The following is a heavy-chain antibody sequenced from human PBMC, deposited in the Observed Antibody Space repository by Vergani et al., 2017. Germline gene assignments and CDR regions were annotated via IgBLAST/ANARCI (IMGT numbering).Heavy chain of an antibody. Sequence: QVQLVESGGGVVQPGRSLRLSCAASGFTFSSYGMHWVRQAPGKGLEWVAVIWYDGSNKYYADSVKGRFTISRDNSKNTLYLQMNSLRAEDTAVYYCASSSWKYYFDYWGQGTLVTVSS. CDR2: IWYDGSNK. J-gene: IGHJ4*02. V-gene: IGHV3-33*01. D-gene: IGHD6-13*01. CDR3: ASSSWKYYFDY. CDR1: GFTFSSYG.